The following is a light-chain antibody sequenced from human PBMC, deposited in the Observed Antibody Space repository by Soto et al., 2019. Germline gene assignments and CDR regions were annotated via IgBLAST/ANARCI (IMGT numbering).Light chain of an antibody. CDR3: QSYDINLSAFWV. Sequence: QSVLTQPPPASGTPGQRVTISCSGSSSNIGSNYVYWYQQLPGTAPKLLIHGNTNRPSGVPDRFSGSRSGTSASLAITGLRAEDEADYYCQSYDINLSAFWVFGGGTKLTVL. CDR1: SSNIGSNY. J-gene: IGLJ3*02. V-gene: IGLV1-47*02. CDR2: GNT.